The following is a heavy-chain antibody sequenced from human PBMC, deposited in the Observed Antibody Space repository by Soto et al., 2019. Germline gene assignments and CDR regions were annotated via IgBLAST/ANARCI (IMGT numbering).Heavy chain of an antibody. Sequence: SETLSLTCTVSGGSISSSSYYWGWIRQPPGKGLEWIGSIYYSGSTYYNPSLKSRVTISVDTSKNQFSLKLSSVTAADTAVYYCARGSCSGGSCYSWDYYYYYMDVWGKGTTVTVSS. CDR2: IYYSGST. CDR1: GGSISSSSYY. J-gene: IGHJ6*03. D-gene: IGHD2-15*01. V-gene: IGHV4-39*01. CDR3: ARGSCSGGSCYSWDYYYYYMDV.